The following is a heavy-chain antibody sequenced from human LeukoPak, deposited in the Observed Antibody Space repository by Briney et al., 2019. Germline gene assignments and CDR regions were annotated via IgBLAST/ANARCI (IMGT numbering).Heavy chain of an antibody. CDR2: VRGSDAGT. Sequence: GGSLRLSCAASGFTFSSYAMNWVRQAPGKGLEWVSAVRGSDAGTSYADSVKGRFTISRDNSKNTLYLQMNSLRAEDTAVYYCAKGSLYSGYENFDYWGQGTLVTVSS. J-gene: IGHJ4*02. CDR3: AKGSLYSGYENFDY. V-gene: IGHV3-23*01. CDR1: GFTFSSYA. D-gene: IGHD5-12*01.